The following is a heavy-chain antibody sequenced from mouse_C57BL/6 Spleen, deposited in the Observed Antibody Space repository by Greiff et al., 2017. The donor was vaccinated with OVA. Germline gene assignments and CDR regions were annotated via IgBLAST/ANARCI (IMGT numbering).Heavy chain of an antibody. D-gene: IGHD1-1*02. J-gene: IGHJ4*01. CDR1: GFTFTDYY. Sequence: EVMLVESGGGLVQPGGSLSLSCAASGFTFTDYYMSWVRQPPGKALEWLGFIRNKANGYTTEYSASVKGRFTISRDNSQSILYLQMNALRAEDSATYYCASYRGGYNAMDYWGQGTSVTVSS. CDR2: IRNKANGYTT. CDR3: ASYRGGYNAMDY. V-gene: IGHV7-3*01.